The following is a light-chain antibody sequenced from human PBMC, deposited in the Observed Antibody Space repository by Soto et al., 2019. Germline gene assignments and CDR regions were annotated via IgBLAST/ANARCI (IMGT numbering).Light chain of an antibody. J-gene: IGKJ2*01. CDR2: GAS. CDR3: QQFGSSPRYT. V-gene: IGKV3-20*01. CDR1: QSVDSVY. Sequence: EIVLTQSPGTLSLSPGERATLSCRASQSVDSVYLAWYQQKPGQPPRLLMYGASNRATGIPDKFSGSGSGTDFTLTISSLEPEDFAVYYCQQFGSSPRYTFGQGTKLEIK.